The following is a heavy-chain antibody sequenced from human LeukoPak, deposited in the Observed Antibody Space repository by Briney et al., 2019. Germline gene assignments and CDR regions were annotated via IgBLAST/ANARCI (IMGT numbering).Heavy chain of an antibody. CDR3: STDSYYVSSDYPLLSFDY. Sequence: GSLRLSCAASGFTFSNARMSWVRQAPGKGLEWVGRIKSKTDGGTTDYAAPVKGRFTISRDDSKNTLYLQMNSLKTEDTAVYDCSTDSYYVSSDYPLLSFDYWGQGTLVTVSS. D-gene: IGHD3-22*01. CDR1: GFTFSNAR. V-gene: IGHV3-15*01. CDR2: IKSKTDGGTT. J-gene: IGHJ4*02.